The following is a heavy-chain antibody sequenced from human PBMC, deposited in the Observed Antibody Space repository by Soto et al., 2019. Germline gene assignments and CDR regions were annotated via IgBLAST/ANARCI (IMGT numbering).Heavy chain of an antibody. CDR1: GGSISSGGYS. CDR2: IYHSGST. CDR3: ARVKVVVRGVVMGIFDY. Sequence: SETLSLTCAVSGGSISSGGYSWICIRQPPGKGLKWIGYIYHSGSTYYNPSLKIRVTISVDRSKNQYSLKLISVTAADTAVYYCARVKVVVRGVVMGIFDYWGQGTLVTVSS. V-gene: IGHV4-30-2*01. J-gene: IGHJ4*02. D-gene: IGHD3-10*01.